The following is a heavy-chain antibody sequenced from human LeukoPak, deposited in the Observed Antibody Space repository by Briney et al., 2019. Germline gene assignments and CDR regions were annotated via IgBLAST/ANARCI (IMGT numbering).Heavy chain of an antibody. CDR1: GYSFSTYA. CDR2: ISVFNGDT. Sequence: ASVKVSCTASGYSFSTYAISWVRQAPGQGLEWIGWISVFNGDTKYGQRFQGRVTMTTDASSNTAYMDLRSLRSDDTAVYYCARVRSIGGAPAAPLDYGGRGPRVIV. J-gene: IGHJ4*02. V-gene: IGHV1-18*01. CDR3: ARVRSIGGAPAAPLDY. D-gene: IGHD6-25*01.